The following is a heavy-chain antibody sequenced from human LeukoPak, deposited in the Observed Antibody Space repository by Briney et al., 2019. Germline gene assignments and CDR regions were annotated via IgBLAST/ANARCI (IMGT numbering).Heavy chain of an antibody. J-gene: IGHJ3*02. CDR3: ARPTLPRANDAFDI. Sequence: RSGGSLRLSCAASGFTFISYSMNWVRQAPGKGLEWVSSISSSSTYIYYGDSVKGRFTISRDNAKNSLYLQMNSLRAEDTAVYYCARPTLPRANDAFDIWGQGTMVTVSS. CDR1: GFTFISYS. V-gene: IGHV3-21*01. D-gene: IGHD2/OR15-2a*01. CDR2: ISSSSTYI.